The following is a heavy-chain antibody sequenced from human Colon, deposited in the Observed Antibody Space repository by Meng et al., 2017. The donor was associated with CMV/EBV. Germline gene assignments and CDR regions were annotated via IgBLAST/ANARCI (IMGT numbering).Heavy chain of an antibody. V-gene: IGHV1-2*02. CDR3: AREGPGTDYYGMDV. Sequence: SGYTFTGYYMHWVRQAPGQGLEWMGWINPNSGGTNYAQKFQGRVTMTRDTSISTAYMELTRLRSDDTAVYYCAREGPGTDYYGMDVWGQGTTVTVSS. CDR1: GYTFTGYY. D-gene: IGHD1-1*01. CDR2: INPNSGGT. J-gene: IGHJ6*02.